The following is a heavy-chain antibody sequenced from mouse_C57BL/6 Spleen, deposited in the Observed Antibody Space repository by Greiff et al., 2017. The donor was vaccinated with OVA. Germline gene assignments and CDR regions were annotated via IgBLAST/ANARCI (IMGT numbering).Heavy chain of an antibody. V-gene: IGHV1-53*01. CDR3: VRTEIYAMGY. CDR2: INPSSGGT. J-gene: IGHJ4*01. Sequence: QVQLQQPGTELVKPGASVKLSCKASGYTFTSYWMHWVKQTPGQGLEWIGNINPSSGGTNYNETFTSKVTLTVDKTSITADKQLSNLTSKDSAVYDCVRTEIYAMGYGGQGTSVTVSS. CDR1: GYTFTSYW.